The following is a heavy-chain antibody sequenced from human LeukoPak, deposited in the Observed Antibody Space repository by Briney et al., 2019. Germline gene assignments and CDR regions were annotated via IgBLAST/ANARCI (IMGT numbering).Heavy chain of an antibody. D-gene: IGHD1-26*01. CDR3: ARVGRSRGSLPNSYYYMDV. Sequence: SVKVSCKASGDIFNSYSVSWVRQAPGQGLEWMGGIIPMFGSANYAQKFQGRVTITTDKSTTTAYMELSSLSSEDTAVYYCARVGRSRGSLPNSYYYMDVWGKGTTVTVSS. CDR1: GDIFNSYS. V-gene: IGHV1-69*05. J-gene: IGHJ6*03. CDR2: IIPMFGSA.